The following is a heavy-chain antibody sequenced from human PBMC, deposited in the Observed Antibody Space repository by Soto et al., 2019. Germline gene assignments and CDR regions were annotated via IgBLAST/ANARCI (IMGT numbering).Heavy chain of an antibody. V-gene: IGHV3-30*18. CDR1: GFTFSSFG. CDR3: AKGYGYFDD. D-gene: IGHD5-18*01. Sequence: QVQLVESGGGVVQPGRSLRLSCAASGFTFSSFGMHWVRQAPGKGLEWVAVISYDGSDKYYADSVKGRFTISRDNSKNTLYLHMNGLRAEDTAVYYCAKGYGYFDDWGQGTLVTVSS. CDR2: ISYDGSDK. J-gene: IGHJ4*02.